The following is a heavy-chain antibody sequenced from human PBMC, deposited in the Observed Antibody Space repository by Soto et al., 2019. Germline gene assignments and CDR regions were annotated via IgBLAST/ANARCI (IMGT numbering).Heavy chain of an antibody. Sequence: EVQLVESGGGLVKPGGSRRPSVTPFDFTFSSYSRTWVRKAPGKGLEWVSSISSSSSYIYYADSVKGRFTISRDNAKNSLYLQMNSLRAEDTAVYYCAREGSDYELEYWGQGTLVTVSS. D-gene: IGHD3-10*01. CDR2: ISSSSSYI. CDR1: DFTFSSYS. J-gene: IGHJ4*02. CDR3: AREGSDYELEY. V-gene: IGHV3-21*01.